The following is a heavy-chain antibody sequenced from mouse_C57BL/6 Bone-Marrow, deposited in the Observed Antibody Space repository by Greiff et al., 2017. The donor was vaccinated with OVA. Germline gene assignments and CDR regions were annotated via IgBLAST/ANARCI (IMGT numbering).Heavy chain of an antibody. CDR2: IDPNSGGT. V-gene: IGHV1-72*01. CDR1: GYTFTSYW. J-gene: IGHJ4*01. Sequence: VQLQQPGAELVKPGASVKLSCKASGYTFTSYWMHWVKQRPGRGLEWIGRIDPNSGGTKYNEKFKSKATLTVDKPSSTAYMQLSSLTTEDSEVYYCARLYPYYAVDYWGQGTSVTVSS. CDR3: ARLYPYYAVDY.